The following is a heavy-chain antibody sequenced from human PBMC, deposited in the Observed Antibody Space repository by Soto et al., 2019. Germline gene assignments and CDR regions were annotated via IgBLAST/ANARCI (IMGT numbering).Heavy chain of an antibody. CDR2: IHPSDSYT. D-gene: IGHD3-22*01. CDR3: ARQKYYFDNSGYYGSDS. J-gene: IGHJ5*01. V-gene: IGHV5-10-1*01. CDR1: GYSFTDYW. Sequence: PGASLKISCRGSGYSFTDYWINWVRQMPGKGLEWMGRIHPSDSYTSYSPSFPGHVTISADKSISTAYLQWSSLKASDTAMYYCARQKYYFDNSGYYGSDSWGQGTLVTVSS.